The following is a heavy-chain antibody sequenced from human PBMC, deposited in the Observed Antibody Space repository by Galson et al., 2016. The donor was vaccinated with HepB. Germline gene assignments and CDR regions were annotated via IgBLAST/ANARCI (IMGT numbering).Heavy chain of an antibody. D-gene: IGHD3-22*01. Sequence: SVKVSCKGFGYTFSSYTMMWVRQAPGHGLEWMGGINSYTGNPTYAQGLTGRFVFSVDTSVSTAYLHIDSLKPEDTAVYFCAKTCDSTGYYADYWGQGTLLTVSS. J-gene: IGHJ4*02. CDR3: AKTCDSTGYYADY. CDR1: GYTFSSYT. CDR2: INSYTGNP. V-gene: IGHV7-4-1*01.